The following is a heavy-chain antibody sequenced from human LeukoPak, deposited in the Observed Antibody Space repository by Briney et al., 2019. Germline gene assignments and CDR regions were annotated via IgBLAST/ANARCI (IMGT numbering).Heavy chain of an antibody. CDR1: GYSFADSW. CDR2: IYPGDSDT. CDR3: ARQYGRPYDY. J-gene: IGHJ4*02. V-gene: IGHV5-51*01. Sequence: PGESLKISCKGSGYSFADSWMGWVRQMPGKGLEWMGLIYPGDSDTRYSPSFQGQVSISVDKSISTTFLQWSSLKASDTAMYYCARQYGRPYDYWGQGTLVTVSS. D-gene: IGHD3-10*01.